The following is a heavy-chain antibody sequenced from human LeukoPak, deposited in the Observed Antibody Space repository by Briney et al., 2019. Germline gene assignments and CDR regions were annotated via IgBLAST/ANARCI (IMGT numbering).Heavy chain of an antibody. Sequence: GGSLRLSCAASGFTFSSYGMHWVRQAPGKGLEWVAVIWYDGSNKYYADSVRGRFTISRDNSKNTLYLQMNSLRAEDTAVYYCARDRGYSSGCIDHWGQGTLVTVSS. CDR3: ARDRGYSSGCIDH. J-gene: IGHJ4*02. CDR2: IWYDGSNK. V-gene: IGHV3-33*01. D-gene: IGHD6-19*01. CDR1: GFTFSSYG.